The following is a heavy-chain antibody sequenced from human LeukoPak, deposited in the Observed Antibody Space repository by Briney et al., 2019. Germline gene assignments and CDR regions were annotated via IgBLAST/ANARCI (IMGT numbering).Heavy chain of an antibody. Sequence: SETLSLTCTVSGGSISSYYWSWIRQPPGKGLEWTGYIYYSGSTNYNPSLKSRVTISVDTSKNQFSLKLSSVTAADTAVYYCARGDYCGGDCYSDYFDYWGQGTLVTVSS. CDR3: ARGDYCGGDCYSDYFDY. CDR1: GGSISSYY. D-gene: IGHD2-21*01. CDR2: IYYSGST. J-gene: IGHJ4*02. V-gene: IGHV4-59*08.